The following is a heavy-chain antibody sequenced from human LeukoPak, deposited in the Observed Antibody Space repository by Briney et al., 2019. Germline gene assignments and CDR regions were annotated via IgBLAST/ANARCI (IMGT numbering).Heavy chain of an antibody. Sequence: PGGSLRLSCAASGFTFSSYSMNWVRQAPGKGLEWVSSISSSSSYIYYADSVKGRFTISRDNAKNSLYLQMNSLRAEDTAVYYCASNADYYDSSGYYLGYWGQGTLVTVSS. J-gene: IGHJ4*02. CDR3: ASNADYYDSSGYYLGY. CDR1: GFTFSSYS. V-gene: IGHV3-21*01. CDR2: ISSSSSYI. D-gene: IGHD3-22*01.